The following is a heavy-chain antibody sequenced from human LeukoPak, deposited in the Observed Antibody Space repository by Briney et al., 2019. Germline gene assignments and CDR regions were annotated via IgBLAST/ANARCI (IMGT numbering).Heavy chain of an antibody. Sequence: PGGSLRLSCAASGFTFSNNWMHWVRQAPGKGRVWVSRINPDGRRTDYADSVKARFTISRDNAKNTLCLQMNSLRSEDTALYYCAREVEEVPTAMGVYYYYFMDVWGKGTTVTVSS. CDR1: GFTFSNNW. CDR2: INPDGRRT. J-gene: IGHJ6*03. D-gene: IGHD2-2*01. CDR3: AREVEEVPTAMGVYYYYFMDV. V-gene: IGHV3-74*01.